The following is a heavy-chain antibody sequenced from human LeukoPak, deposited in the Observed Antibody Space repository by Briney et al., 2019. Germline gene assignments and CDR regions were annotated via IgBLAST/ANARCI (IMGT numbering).Heavy chain of an antibody. Sequence: ASVKVSCKASGYTFTNYDIDWVRQAAGQGLEWMGWMNPNSGNTGYAQKLQGRVTMTTDTSTSTAYMELRSLRSDDTAVYYCARDSVRGVIYFSYWGQGTLVTVSS. J-gene: IGHJ4*02. CDR1: GYTFTNYD. CDR3: ARDSVRGVIYFSY. D-gene: IGHD3-10*01. CDR2: MNPNSGNT. V-gene: IGHV1-8*01.